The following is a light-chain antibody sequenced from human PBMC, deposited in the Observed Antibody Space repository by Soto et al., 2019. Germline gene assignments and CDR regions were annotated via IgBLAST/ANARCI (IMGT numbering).Light chain of an antibody. J-gene: IGKJ2*01. Sequence: DIQLTHSPSFLSASVGDRVTITCRASQGINSYLAWYQQKPGKAPKLLIYAASTLQSGVPSRFGGSGSGTEFSLTIGSLQPEDFATYYCQQLNSYSYTFGHGTKLEIK. CDR1: QGINSY. V-gene: IGKV1-9*01. CDR2: AAS. CDR3: QQLNSYSYT.